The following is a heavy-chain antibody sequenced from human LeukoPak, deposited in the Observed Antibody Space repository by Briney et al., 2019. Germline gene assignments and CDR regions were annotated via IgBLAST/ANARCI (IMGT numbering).Heavy chain of an antibody. V-gene: IGHV3-48*01. Sequence: GGSLRLSCAASGFTFSSYSMNWVRQAPGKGLEWVTYISGSSSTIYYADSVKGRFTISRDNSKNTLYLQMNSLRAEDTAVYYCAKDRYSSGWYDAFDIWGQGTMVTVSS. CDR3: AKDRYSSGWYDAFDI. J-gene: IGHJ3*02. CDR1: GFTFSSYS. D-gene: IGHD6-19*01. CDR2: ISGSSSTI.